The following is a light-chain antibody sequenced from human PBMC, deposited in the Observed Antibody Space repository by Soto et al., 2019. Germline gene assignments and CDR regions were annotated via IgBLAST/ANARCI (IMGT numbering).Light chain of an antibody. V-gene: IGKV1-5*01. CDR2: DAS. Sequence: GDRVTITCRASQSISSWLAWYQQKPGKAPKLLIYDASSLESGVPSRFSGSGSGTDFTLTISSLQPEDFATYYCQQSYSTITFGQGTRLEIK. J-gene: IGKJ5*01. CDR3: QQSYSTIT. CDR1: QSISSW.